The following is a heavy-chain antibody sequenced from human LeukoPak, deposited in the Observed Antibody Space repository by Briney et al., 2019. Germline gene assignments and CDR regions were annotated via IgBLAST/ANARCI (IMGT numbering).Heavy chain of an antibody. CDR3: AKRDSGGWYVPAGIDY. CDR2: ISGGGTST. J-gene: IGHJ4*02. D-gene: IGHD6-19*01. V-gene: IGHV3-23*01. CDR1: GFTFSSYA. Sequence: PGGSLRLSCAASGFTFSSYAMSWVRQAPGKGLEWVSTISGGGTSTYYVDSVKGRFTISRDNSKNILYLQMDSLRAEDTAVYYCAKRDSGGWYVPAGIDYWGQGTLVTVSS.